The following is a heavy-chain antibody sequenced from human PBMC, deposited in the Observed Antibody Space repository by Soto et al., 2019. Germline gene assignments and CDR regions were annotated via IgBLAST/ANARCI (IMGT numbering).Heavy chain of an antibody. J-gene: IGHJ4*02. D-gene: IGHD1-26*01. CDR2: VIPILGQP. CDR3: ARVGGVGAPPGADY. V-gene: IGHV1-69*13. CDR1: GGIFSSYA. Sequence: ASVKVSCKASGGIFSSYAISWLRQAPGQGLEWMGAVIPILGQPYYAQTLQGRVTITADESARTAYMELSSLRSEDTAVYFCARVGGVGAPPGADYWGQGTLVTVSS.